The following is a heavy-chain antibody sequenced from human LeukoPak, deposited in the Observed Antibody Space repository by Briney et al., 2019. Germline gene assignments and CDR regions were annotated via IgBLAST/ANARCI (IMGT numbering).Heavy chain of an antibody. V-gene: IGHV3-74*01. CDR2: INSDGSST. CDR1: GFTFSDYW. CDR3: ARNGMDV. Sequence: GGSLRLSSAASGFTFSDYWMHWVRQAPGKGLVWVSRINSDGSSTSYADSVKGRFTISRDNVKNTLCLQMNSLRVEDTAVYYCARNGMDVWGQGTTVTVSS. J-gene: IGHJ6*02.